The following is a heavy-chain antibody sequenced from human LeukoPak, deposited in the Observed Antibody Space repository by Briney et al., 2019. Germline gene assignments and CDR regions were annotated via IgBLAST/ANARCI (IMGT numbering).Heavy chain of an antibody. V-gene: IGHV3-23*01. Sequence: GGTLRLSCAASAFTFSSYGMSWVLQAPGKGLEWLSAISGSGGSTYYADSVKGRFTISRDNSKNTLYLQMNSLRAEDTAVYYCAKEGYYGSGSYLGAFDIWGQGTMVTVSS. D-gene: IGHD3-10*01. CDR1: AFTFSSYG. CDR2: ISGSGGST. CDR3: AKEGYYGSGSYLGAFDI. J-gene: IGHJ3*02.